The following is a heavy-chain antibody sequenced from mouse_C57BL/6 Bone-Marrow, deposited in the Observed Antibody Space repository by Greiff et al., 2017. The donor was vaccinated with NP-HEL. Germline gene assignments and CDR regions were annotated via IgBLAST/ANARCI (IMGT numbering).Heavy chain of an antibody. D-gene: IGHD1-1*01. J-gene: IGHJ2*01. CDR2: IRSKISNYAT. Sequence: EVQLQESGGGLVQPKGSLKLSCAASGFTFNTYAMHWVRQAPGKGLEWVARIRSKISNYATYYADLVKDRFTISRDVAPAMLYLQMHNLKAYATAMYYCVRAAITPNYCHSSLDYWGQGTTLTVSS. CDR1: GFTFNTYA. CDR3: VRAAITPNYCHSSLDY. V-gene: IGHV10-3*01.